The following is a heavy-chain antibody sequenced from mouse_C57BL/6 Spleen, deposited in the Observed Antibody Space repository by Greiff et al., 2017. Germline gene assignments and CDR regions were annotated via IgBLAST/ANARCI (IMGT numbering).Heavy chain of an antibody. J-gene: IGHJ4*01. CDR3: ANANYYGSRSYYAMDY. D-gene: IGHD1-1*01. Sequence: QVQLQESGAELVRPGTSVKVSCKASGYAFTNYLIEWVKQRPGQGLEWIGVINPGSGGTNYNEKFKGKATLTVDTASSTAYMQLSSLTAEDSAVYVCANANYYGSRSYYAMDYWGQGTSVTVAS. CDR2: INPGSGGT. V-gene: IGHV1-54*01. CDR1: GYAFTNYL.